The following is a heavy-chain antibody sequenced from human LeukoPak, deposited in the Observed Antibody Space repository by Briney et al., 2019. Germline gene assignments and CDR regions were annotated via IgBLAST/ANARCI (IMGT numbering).Heavy chain of an antibody. Sequence: PGGSLRLSCAAYGFTLSSYAMSWVRQAPGKGLEWVSAISDTGNTYHADSVKGRFTISRDSSKNTLFLQMNRLRPEDAAVYYCAKAPVTTCRGAFSYPFDYWGLGTLVTVSS. V-gene: IGHV3-23*01. CDR1: GFTLSSYA. J-gene: IGHJ4*02. D-gene: IGHD2-15*01. CDR2: ISDTGNT. CDR3: AKAPVTTCRGAFSYPFDY.